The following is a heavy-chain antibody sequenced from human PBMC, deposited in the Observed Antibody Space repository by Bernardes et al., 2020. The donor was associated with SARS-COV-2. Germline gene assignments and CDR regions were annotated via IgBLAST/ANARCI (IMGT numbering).Heavy chain of an antibody. D-gene: IGHD3-10*01. J-gene: IGHJ6*02. CDR3: ARVLRGFTLGNYYYHGLDV. CDR2: IKQDGSEK. CDR1: GFTFSSYW. V-gene: IGHV3-7*01. Sequence: GGTLRLSCAASGFTFSSYWMSWVRKVPGKGLEWVANIKQDGSEKYYVESVKGRFTNSRDSAKKSLYLQMNSLRAEDTAVFYCARVLRGFTLGNYYYHGLDVWGQGTTVTVSS.